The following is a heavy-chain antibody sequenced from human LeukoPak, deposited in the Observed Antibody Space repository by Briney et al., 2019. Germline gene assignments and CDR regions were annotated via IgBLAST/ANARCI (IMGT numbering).Heavy chain of an antibody. CDR2: FDPEDGET. Sequence: ASVKVSCKVSGYTLTELSMHWVRQAPGKGLEWMGGFDPEDGETIYAQKFQGRVTMTEDTSTDTAYMELSSLRSEDTAVYYCATDRYYYDGIDYWGQGTLVTVSS. D-gene: IGHD3-22*01. V-gene: IGHV1-24*01. J-gene: IGHJ4*02. CDR3: ATDRYYYDGIDY. CDR1: GYTLTELS.